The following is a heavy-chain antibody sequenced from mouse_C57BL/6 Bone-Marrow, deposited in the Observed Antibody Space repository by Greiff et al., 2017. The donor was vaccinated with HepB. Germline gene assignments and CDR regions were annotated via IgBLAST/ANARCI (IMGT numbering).Heavy chain of an antibody. CDR1: GYTFTDYE. J-gene: IGHJ2*01. CDR2: IDPETGGT. D-gene: IGHD1-1*01. V-gene: IGHV1-15*01. Sequence: QVQLKQSGAELVRPGASVTLSCKASGYTFTDYEMHWVKQTPVHGLEWIGAIDPETGGTAYNQKFKGKAILTADKSSSTAYMELRSLTSEDSAVYYCTRRYYYGKNYWGQGTTLTVSS. CDR3: TRRYYYGKNY.